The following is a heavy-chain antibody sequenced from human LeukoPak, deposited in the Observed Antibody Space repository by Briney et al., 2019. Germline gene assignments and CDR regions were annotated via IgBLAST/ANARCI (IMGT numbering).Heavy chain of an antibody. V-gene: IGHV3-23*01. Sequence: GGSLRLSCAASGFTFSSYAMSWVRQAPGKGLECVSAISGSGGSTYYADSVKGRFTISRDNSKNTLYLQMNSLRAEDTAVYYCAKVVLTGSSSWYRDNWFDPWGQGTLVTVSS. CDR2: ISGSGGST. CDR1: GFTFSSYA. J-gene: IGHJ5*02. CDR3: AKVVLTGSSSWYRDNWFDP. D-gene: IGHD6-13*01.